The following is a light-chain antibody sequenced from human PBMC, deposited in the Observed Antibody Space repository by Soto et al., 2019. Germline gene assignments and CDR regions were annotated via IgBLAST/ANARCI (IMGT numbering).Light chain of an antibody. J-gene: IGKJ2*01. CDR3: QQYDNLP. CDR2: DAS. Sequence: DIPMTQSPSSLSASVGDRVTITCQASQDIRHYLNWYQQKPGKAPKLLIYDASNLETGVPARFSGSGSGTDFTFTISSLQPEDIATDYCQQYDNLPFGRGTKLEIK. V-gene: IGKV1-33*01. CDR1: QDIRHY.